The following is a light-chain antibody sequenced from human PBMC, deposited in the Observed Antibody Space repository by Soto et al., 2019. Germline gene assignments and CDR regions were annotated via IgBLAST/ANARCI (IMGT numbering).Light chain of an antibody. CDR1: SSDVGGYNY. CDR3: SSYTSNSTLYV. J-gene: IGLJ1*01. V-gene: IGLV2-14*01. Sequence: QSVLTQPASVSGSPGQSITISCTGTSSDVGGYNYVSWYQQHPGKAPKLMIYEVSNRPSEVSNRFSGSKSGNTASLTISGLQAEDEADYYCSSYTSNSTLYVFGTGTKVTVL. CDR2: EVS.